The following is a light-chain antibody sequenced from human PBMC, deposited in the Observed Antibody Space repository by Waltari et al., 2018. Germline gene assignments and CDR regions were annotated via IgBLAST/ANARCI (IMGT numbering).Light chain of an antibody. V-gene: IGLV2-11*01. J-gene: IGLJ1*01. CDR1: SSDVGGYNY. Sequence: QSALTQPRSVSGSPGQSVTISCTGTSSDVGGYNYVSWYQQHPGKAPKLMIYDVTKRPSGVPVRFSGATSGNTASLTISGLQAEDEAYYSCCSYAGSYTFVFGTGTKVTVL. CDR3: CSYAGSYTFV. CDR2: DVT.